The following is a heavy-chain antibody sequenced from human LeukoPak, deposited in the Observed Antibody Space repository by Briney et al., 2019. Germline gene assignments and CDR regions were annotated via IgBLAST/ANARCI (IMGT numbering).Heavy chain of an antibody. J-gene: IGHJ4*02. V-gene: IGHV3-33*08. CDR1: GVTLSSYG. Sequence: GGSLRLSCVAYGVTLSSYGMHWVRQAPGKGLEWVAVISYDGTNKYYADSVKGRFTISRDNSKNALYLQMNSLRAEDTAVYYCAKGMASRCSGGSCWGRFDYWGQGTLVTVSS. CDR2: ISYDGTNK. D-gene: IGHD2-15*01. CDR3: AKGMASRCSGGSCWGRFDY.